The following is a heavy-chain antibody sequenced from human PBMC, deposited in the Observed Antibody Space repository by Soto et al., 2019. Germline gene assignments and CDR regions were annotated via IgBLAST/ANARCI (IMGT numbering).Heavy chain of an antibody. CDR3: AKVYGDKGY. CDR2: ISWNSGSI. Sequence: EVQLVESGGGLVQPGRSLRLSCAASGFTFDDYAMHWVRQAPGKGLEWVSGISWNSGSIGYADSVKGRFTISRDNAKNSLYQQMNSLRAEDTALYYCAKVYGDKGYWGQGTLVTVSS. CDR1: GFTFDDYA. D-gene: IGHD4-17*01. V-gene: IGHV3-9*01. J-gene: IGHJ4*02.